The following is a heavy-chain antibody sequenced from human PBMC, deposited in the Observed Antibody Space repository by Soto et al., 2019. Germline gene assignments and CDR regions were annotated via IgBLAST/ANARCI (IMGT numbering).Heavy chain of an antibody. CDR3: ARPGSGYDVLTGQYFFYFHAVDV. CDR1: GFLFNTYA. D-gene: IGHD3-9*01. Sequence: QVQLVDSGGGVVQPGRSLRLSCTASGFLFNTYAMHWVRQAPAKGLEWVVVISYDARNTYYADSVKGRFTISRDNSKNALYLQMDSLRPEDTAVYYCARPGSGYDVLTGQYFFYFHAVDVWGQGTTVTVSS. J-gene: IGHJ6*02. CDR2: ISYDARNT. V-gene: IGHV3-30*04.